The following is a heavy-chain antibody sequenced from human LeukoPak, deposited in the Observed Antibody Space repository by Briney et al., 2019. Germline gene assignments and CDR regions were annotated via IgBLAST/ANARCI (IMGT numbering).Heavy chain of an antibody. CDR2: ISGSGDNT. Sequence: GGSLRLSCASSGFTFNNYGMSWVRLAPGKGLEWVSGISGSGDNTYYADSVKGRFTISRDSSRDTLYLQMNSLRAEDTAVYYCAKSRSAVAVAGSNYWGQGTLVTVSS. D-gene: IGHD6-19*01. J-gene: IGHJ4*02. CDR1: GFTFNNYG. CDR3: AKSRSAVAVAGSNY. V-gene: IGHV3-23*01.